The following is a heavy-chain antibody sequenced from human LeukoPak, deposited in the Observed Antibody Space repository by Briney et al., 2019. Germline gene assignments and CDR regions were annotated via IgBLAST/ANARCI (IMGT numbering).Heavy chain of an antibody. D-gene: IGHD4-17*01. V-gene: IGHV3-11*01. Sequence: GGSLRLSCAASGFTFSDYYMSWIRQAPGKGLQWVSYISASGSTENYADSVRGRFTISRDIARNSLYLQMNSLRAEDTAVYFCARLDYDDYIFDYWGQGTLVTVYS. CDR2: ISASGSTE. J-gene: IGHJ4*02. CDR3: ARLDYDDYIFDY. CDR1: GFTFSDYY.